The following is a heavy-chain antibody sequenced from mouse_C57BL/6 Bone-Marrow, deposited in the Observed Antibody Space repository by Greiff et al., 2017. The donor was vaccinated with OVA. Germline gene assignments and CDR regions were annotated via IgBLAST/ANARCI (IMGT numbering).Heavy chain of an antibody. CDR3: ARGGLITPWFAY. V-gene: IGHV3-1*01. D-gene: IGHD2-4*01. J-gene: IGHJ3*01. Sequence: DVKLQESGPGMVKPSQSLSLTCTVTGYSITSGYDWHWIRHFPGNKLEWMGYISYSGSTNYNPSLKSRISITHDTSKNHFFLKLNSVTTEDTATYYCARGGLITPWFAYWGQGTLVTVSA. CDR2: ISYSGST. CDR1: GYSITSGYD.